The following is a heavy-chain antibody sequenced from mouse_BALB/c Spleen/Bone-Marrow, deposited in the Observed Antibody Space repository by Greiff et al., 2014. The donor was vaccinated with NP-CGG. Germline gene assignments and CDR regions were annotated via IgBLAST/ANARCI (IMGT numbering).Heavy chain of an antibody. CDR3: ARYYYGSSYFDY. V-gene: IGHV14-3*02. CDR1: GFNIKDTY. J-gene: IGHJ2*01. D-gene: IGHD1-1*01. CDR2: IDPANGNT. Sequence: EVNVVESGAELVKPGASVKLSCTASGFNIKDTYMHWVKQRPEQGLEWIGRIDPANGNTKYDPKFQGRATITADTSSNTAYLQLSSPTSEDTAVYYCARYYYGSSYFDYWGQGTTLTVSS.